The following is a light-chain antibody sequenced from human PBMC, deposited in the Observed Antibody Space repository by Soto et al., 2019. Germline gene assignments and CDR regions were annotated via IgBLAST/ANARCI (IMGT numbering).Light chain of an antibody. CDR2: EVS. CDR1: NTDIGGHKF. CDR3: SSYTGTNNFVL. J-gene: IGLJ2*01. V-gene: IGLV2-8*01. Sequence: QAVVTQPPSASGSPGQSVTISCTGTNTDIGGHKFVSWYQHHPGKAPKLIIYEVSERPSGVPDRFSGSKSGNAASLTVSGLQADDEAMYYCSSYTGTNNFVLFGGGTKLTVL.